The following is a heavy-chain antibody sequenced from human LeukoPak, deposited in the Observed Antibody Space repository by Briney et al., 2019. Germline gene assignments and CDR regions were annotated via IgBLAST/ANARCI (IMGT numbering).Heavy chain of an antibody. CDR1: GFTFSSYG. D-gene: IGHD2-21*02. J-gene: IGHJ6*03. V-gene: IGHV3-30*18. Sequence: GGSLRISCAASGFTFSSYGMHWVRQAPGKGLEWVAVISYDGSNKYYADSVKGRCTISRDNSKNTLYLQMNSLRAEDTAVYYCAKDSWSGGDCYSCPYYYYYMDVWGKGTTVTVSS. CDR2: ISYDGSNK. CDR3: AKDSWSGGDCYSCPYYYYYMDV.